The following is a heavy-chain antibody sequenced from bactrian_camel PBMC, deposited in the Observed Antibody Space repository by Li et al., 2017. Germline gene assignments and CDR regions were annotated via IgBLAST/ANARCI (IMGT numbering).Heavy chain of an antibody. CDR1: IFGYSTYC. Sequence: QLVESGGGVVQPGGSLRLSCTASIFGYSTYCFSWFRKTPGKEREGVAALYPGGGTRLYADSVKGRFTISQDNAEEMLYLEMTMLGPDDTAVYYCAALGIGCDLNTPDDFHFWGRGTQVTVS. J-gene: IGHJ6*01. V-gene: IGHV3S1*01. CDR3: AALGIGCDLNTPDDFHF. CDR2: LYPGGGTR. D-gene: IGHD3*01.